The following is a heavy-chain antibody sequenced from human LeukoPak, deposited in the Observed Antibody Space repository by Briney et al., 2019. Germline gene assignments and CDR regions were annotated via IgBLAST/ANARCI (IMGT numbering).Heavy chain of an antibody. Sequence: PGGSLRLSCVASGFTFSSYAMSWVRQPPGKGLEWVSSLWGINGYTYYADSVKGRFSISRDNSKNTLYLQMNNLRAEDTAVYYCAKPLEKYTYGGNFDYWGQGLLVTVSS. D-gene: IGHD4-23*01. CDR3: AKPLEKYTYGGNFDY. CDR1: GFTFSSYA. V-gene: IGHV3-23*01. CDR2: LWGINGYT. J-gene: IGHJ4*02.